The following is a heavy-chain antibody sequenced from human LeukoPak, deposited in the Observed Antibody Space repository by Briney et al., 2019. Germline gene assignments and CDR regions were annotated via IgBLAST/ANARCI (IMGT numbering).Heavy chain of an antibody. Sequence: GSLRLSCAASGFIFSDYNMSWIRQPPGKGLEWIGYIYHSGSTNYNPSLKSRVTMSVDTSKNQFSLKLSSVTAADTAVYYCARAGYSGSDFSVWGKGTTVTVSS. CDR2: IYHSGST. D-gene: IGHD5-12*01. V-gene: IGHV4-59*01. J-gene: IGHJ6*04. CDR1: GFIFSDYN. CDR3: ARAGYSGSDFSV.